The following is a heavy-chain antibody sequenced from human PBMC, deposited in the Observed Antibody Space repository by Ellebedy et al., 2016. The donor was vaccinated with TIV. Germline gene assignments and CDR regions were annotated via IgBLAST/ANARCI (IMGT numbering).Heavy chain of an antibody. Sequence: GESLKISXAASGFTFSSYSMNWVRQAPGKGLEWVSYISSSSSTIYYADSVKGRFTISRDNAKNSLFLQMNSLRAEDTAVYYCARDKLQNAVAGSNFDYWGQGALVTVSS. CDR1: GFTFSSYS. CDR3: ARDKLQNAVAGSNFDY. CDR2: ISSSSSTI. D-gene: IGHD6-19*01. J-gene: IGHJ4*02. V-gene: IGHV3-48*01.